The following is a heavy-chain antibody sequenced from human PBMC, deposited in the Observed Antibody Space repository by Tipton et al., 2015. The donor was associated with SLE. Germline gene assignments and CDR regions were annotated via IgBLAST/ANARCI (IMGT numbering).Heavy chain of an antibody. D-gene: IGHD1-1*01. CDR1: GDSFSDYY. J-gene: IGHJ5*02. CDR3: GTWVPNIP. Sequence: TLSLTCAVYGDSFSDYYWNWFRQSPGKGLEWIGDCNQSGNTNYNPSLKSRVTISVDTSKNHFSLRLTSVTAADTALYYCGTWVPNIPWGPGTLVTVSS. CDR2: CNQSGNT. V-gene: IGHV4-34*01.